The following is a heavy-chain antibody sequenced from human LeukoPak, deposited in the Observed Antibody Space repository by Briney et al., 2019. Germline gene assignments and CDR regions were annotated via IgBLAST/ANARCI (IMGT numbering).Heavy chain of an antibody. CDR2: ISSSSSYI. D-gene: IGHD2-2*01. CDR3: ARCSVPAGVSWFDP. CDR1: GFTFSNYS. Sequence: GGSLRLSCAASGFTFSNYSMNWVRQAPGKGLEWVSSISSSSSYIYYADSVKGRFTISRDNAKNSLYLQMNSLRAEDTAVYYCARCSVPAGVSWFDPWGQGTLVTVSS. J-gene: IGHJ5*02. V-gene: IGHV3-21*01.